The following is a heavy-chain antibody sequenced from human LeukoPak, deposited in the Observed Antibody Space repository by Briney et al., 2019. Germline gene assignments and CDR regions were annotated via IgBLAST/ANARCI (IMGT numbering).Heavy chain of an antibody. Sequence: LETLSLTCTVSGGSISSSSYYWGWIRQPPGKGLEWIGSIYYSGSTYYNPSLKSRVTISVDTSKNQFSLKLSSVTAADTAVYYCARHGLRGLVGYWGQGTLVTVSS. CDR3: ARHGLRGLVGY. D-gene: IGHD4-17*01. V-gene: IGHV4-39*01. J-gene: IGHJ4*02. CDR1: GGSISSSSYY. CDR2: IYYSGST.